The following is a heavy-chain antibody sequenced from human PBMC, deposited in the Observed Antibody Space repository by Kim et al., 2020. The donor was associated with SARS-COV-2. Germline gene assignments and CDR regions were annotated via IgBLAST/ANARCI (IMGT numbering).Heavy chain of an antibody. CDR3: AKGGVSGSYLSTWYFDL. D-gene: IGHD1-26*01. CDR1: GFTFSSYG. J-gene: IGHJ2*01. Sequence: GGSLRLSCAASGFTFSSYGMNWVRQAPGKGLEWVSVIYSGGSGTYYTDSVKGRFTISRDHYQNTLFLQMDSLRAEDTAVYFCAKGGVSGSYLSTWYFDLWGRGTLVTVS. CDR2: IYSGGSGT. V-gene: IGHV3-23*03.